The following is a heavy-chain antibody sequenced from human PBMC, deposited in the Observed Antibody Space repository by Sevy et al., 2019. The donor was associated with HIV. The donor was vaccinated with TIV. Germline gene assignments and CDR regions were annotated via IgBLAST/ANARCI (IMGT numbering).Heavy chain of an antibody. V-gene: IGHV4-31*03. CDR3: ARVGPGDYGDYDSY. J-gene: IGHJ4*02. CDR2: IYYSWST. Sequence: LSLTCTVSGGSISSGGYYWSWIRQHPGKGLEWIGYIYYSWSTYYNPSLKSRVTISVDTSKNQFSLKLSSVTAADTAVYYCARVGPGDYGDYDSYWGQGTLVTVSS. CDR1: GGSISSGGYY. D-gene: IGHD4-17*01.